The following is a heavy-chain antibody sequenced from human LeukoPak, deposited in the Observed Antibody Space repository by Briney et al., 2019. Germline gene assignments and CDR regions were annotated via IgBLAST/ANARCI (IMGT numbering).Heavy chain of an antibody. CDR3: ARGSGDMTTFY. D-gene: IGHD3-16*01. Sequence: PGGSLRLSCAASGFTFSSYWMSWIRQPPGKGLEWIGSIYYSGSTYYNPSLKSRVTISVDTSKNQFSLKLSSVTAADTAVYYCARGSGDMTTFYWGQGTLVTVSS. CDR1: GFTFSSYW. V-gene: IGHV4-39*07. J-gene: IGHJ4*02. CDR2: IYYSGST.